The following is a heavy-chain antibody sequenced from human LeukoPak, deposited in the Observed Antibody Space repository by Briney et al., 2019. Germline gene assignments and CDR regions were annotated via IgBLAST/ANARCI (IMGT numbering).Heavy chain of an antibody. CDR1: VFAFTIFA. D-gene: IGHD2-15*01. J-gene: IGHJ4*02. V-gene: IGHV3-30-3*01. CDR3: ARGYCSGRSCYDY. Sequence: GGSLRLSCAASVFAFTIFAMHWVRHAPDKGLEWVALISYDGSNKYYADSVKGRFTISRDNSKNTLYLQMNSLRAEDTAVYYCARGYCSGRSCYDYWGQGTLVTVSS. CDR2: ISYDGSNK.